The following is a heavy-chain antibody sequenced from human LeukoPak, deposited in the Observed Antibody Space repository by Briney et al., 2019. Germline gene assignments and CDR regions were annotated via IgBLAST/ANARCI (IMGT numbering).Heavy chain of an antibody. CDR2: ISSSSSYI. D-gene: IGHD3-22*01. CDR3: ARDYDSSGYYSDYYYGMDV. Sequence: GGSLRLSCAASGFTFSSYSMNWVRQAPGKRLEWVSSISSSSSYIYYADSVKGRFTISRDNAKNSLYLQMNSLRAEDTAVYYRARDYDSSGYYSDYYYGMDVWGQGTTVTVSS. V-gene: IGHV3-21*01. J-gene: IGHJ6*02. CDR1: GFTFSSYS.